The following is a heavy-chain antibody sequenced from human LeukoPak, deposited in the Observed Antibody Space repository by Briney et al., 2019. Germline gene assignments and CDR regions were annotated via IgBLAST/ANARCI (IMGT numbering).Heavy chain of an antibody. CDR1: GFTFSSYG. D-gene: IGHD6-19*01. V-gene: IGHV3-33*01. J-gene: IGHJ6*02. Sequence: GGSLRLSCAASGFTFSSYGMHWVRQAPGKGLEWVAVIWYDGSNKYYADSVKGRFTISRDNSKNTLYLQMNSLRAEDTAVYYCARGDYSSGWYGNYYYGMDVWGQGTTVTVFS. CDR2: IWYDGSNK. CDR3: ARGDYSSGWYGNYYYGMDV.